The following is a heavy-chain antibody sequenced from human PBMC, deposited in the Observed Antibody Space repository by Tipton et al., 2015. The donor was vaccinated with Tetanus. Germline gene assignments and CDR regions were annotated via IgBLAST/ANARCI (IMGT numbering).Heavy chain of an antibody. V-gene: IGHV1-69*06. Sequence: QLVQSGAEVKKPGSSVKVSCKASGDTFSTFGISWVRQAPGQGLEWMGGLIPMFGTPKYAQKFQDRVTMSADRSTSTFYMELSRLTSEDTATYYCAQNKRGDYYYYYGWDVWGPGTTVTVSS. CDR3: AQNKRGDYYYYYGWDV. D-gene: IGHD1/OR15-1a*01. CDR2: LIPMFGTP. CDR1: GDTFSTFG. J-gene: IGHJ6*02.